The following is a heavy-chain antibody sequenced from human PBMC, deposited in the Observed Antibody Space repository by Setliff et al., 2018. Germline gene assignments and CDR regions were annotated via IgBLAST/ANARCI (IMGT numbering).Heavy chain of an antibody. CDR1: GGTFSFYY. CDR3: ARGGTYRYFDY. CDR2: VYYSGAA. Sequence: SETLSLTCAASGGTFSFYYWTWIRQPPGKGLEFIGYVYYSGAAKYDPSLKSRVTMSVDTSKTQFSLKLNSMTTADTAVYYCARGGTYRYFDYWGQGALVTVSS. J-gene: IGHJ4*02. V-gene: IGHV4-59*01.